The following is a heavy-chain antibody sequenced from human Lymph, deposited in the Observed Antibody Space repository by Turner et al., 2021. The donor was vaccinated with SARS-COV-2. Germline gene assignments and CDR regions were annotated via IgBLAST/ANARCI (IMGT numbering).Heavy chain of an antibody. D-gene: IGHD3-10*01. CDR2: ISYDGSNR. CDR1: EFTFSSYG. V-gene: IGHV3-30-3*01. J-gene: IGHJ4*02. CDR3: ARGDYYGSGSYPGKTFDC. Sequence: QVQLVESGGGVVQPGRSLRLSCEASEFTFSSYGMHWVRQAPGKGLEWVAVISYDGSNRHYADSVKGRFTISRDNSKNTLYLQMNSLRAEDTAVYYCARGDYYGSGSYPGKTFDCWGQGTLVTVSS.